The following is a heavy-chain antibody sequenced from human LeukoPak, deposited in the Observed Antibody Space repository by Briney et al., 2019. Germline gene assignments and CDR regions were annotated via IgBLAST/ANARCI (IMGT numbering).Heavy chain of an antibody. V-gene: IGHV4-59*01. J-gene: IGHJ6*02. Sequence: SETLSLTCTVSGGSISSYYWSWIRQPPGKGLEWIGYIYYSGSTNYNPSLKSRVTISVDTSKNQFSLKLSSVTAADTAVYYCARSPPDPGYSSSGRFGKAHYYYYGMDVWGQGTTVTVSS. CDR3: ARSPPDPGYSSSGRFGKAHYYYYGMDV. D-gene: IGHD6-13*01. CDR2: IYYSGST. CDR1: GGSISSYY.